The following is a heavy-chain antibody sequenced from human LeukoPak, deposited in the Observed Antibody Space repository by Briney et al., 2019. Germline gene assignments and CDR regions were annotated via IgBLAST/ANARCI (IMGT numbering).Heavy chain of an antibody. Sequence: PSETLSLTCTVSGGSISSYYWSWIRQPPGKGLEWIGYIYYSGSTNYIPSLKSRVTISVDTSKNRFSLKQSSVTAADTAVYYCARGNYDSSGYYQNYFDYWGQGTLVTVSS. CDR1: GGSISSYY. CDR3: ARGNYDSSGYYQNYFDY. V-gene: IGHV4-59*01. D-gene: IGHD3-22*01. J-gene: IGHJ4*02. CDR2: IYYSGST.